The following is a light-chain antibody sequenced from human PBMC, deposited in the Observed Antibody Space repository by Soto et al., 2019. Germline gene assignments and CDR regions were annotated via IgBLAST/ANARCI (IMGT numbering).Light chain of an antibody. J-gene: IGLJ1*01. CDR3: SSYTTSNTRQIV. Sequence: QSALTQPASVSGSPGQSITISCTGTSSDVGGYNYVSWYQHHPGKAPKLIIYDVTSRPSGVSIRFSGSKSDNTASRTISGLQPEDEADYHCSSYTTSNTRQIVFGTGTKLTVL. CDR1: SSDVGGYNY. V-gene: IGLV2-14*03. CDR2: DVT.